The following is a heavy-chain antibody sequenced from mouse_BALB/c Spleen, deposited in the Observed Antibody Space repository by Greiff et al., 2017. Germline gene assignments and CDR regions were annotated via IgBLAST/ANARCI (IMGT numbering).Heavy chain of an antibody. Sequence: EVMLVESGPGLVKPSQSLSLTCTVTGYSITSDYAWNWTRQFPGNKLEWMGYISYSGSTSYNPSLKSRISITRDTSKNQFFLQLNSVTTEDTATYYCATGPYYYGSSSFAYWGQGTLVTVSA. CDR3: ATGPYYYGSSSFAY. CDR1: GYSITSDYA. V-gene: IGHV3-2*02. D-gene: IGHD1-1*01. J-gene: IGHJ3*01. CDR2: ISYSGST.